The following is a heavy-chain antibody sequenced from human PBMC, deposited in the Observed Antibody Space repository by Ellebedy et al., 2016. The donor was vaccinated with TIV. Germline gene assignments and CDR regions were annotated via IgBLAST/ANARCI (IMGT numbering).Heavy chain of an antibody. CDR2: INSDGSST. Sequence: GGSLRLXXAASGFTFTSYWMHWVRQAPGKGLVWVSRINSDGSSTNYADSVKGRFTISRDNAKNTLYLQMNSLRAEDTAVYHCARHYGDYGMDVWGQGTTITVSS. V-gene: IGHV3-74*01. J-gene: IGHJ6*02. D-gene: IGHD4-17*01. CDR3: ARHYGDYGMDV. CDR1: GFTFTSYW.